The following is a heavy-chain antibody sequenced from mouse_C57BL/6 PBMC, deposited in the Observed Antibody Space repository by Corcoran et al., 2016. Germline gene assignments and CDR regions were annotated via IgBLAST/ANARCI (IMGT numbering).Heavy chain of an antibody. Sequence: QVQLQQPGTELVKPGASVKLSCKASGYTFTSYWMHWVKQRPGQGLEWIGNINPSNGGTNYNEKFKSKATLTVDKSSSTAYMQLSSLTSEDSAVYYCAREGHYGSSPYYYAMDYWGQGTSVTVSS. V-gene: IGHV1-53*01. CDR3: AREGHYGSSPYYYAMDY. J-gene: IGHJ4*01. CDR1: GYTFTSYW. CDR2: INPSNGGT. D-gene: IGHD1-1*01.